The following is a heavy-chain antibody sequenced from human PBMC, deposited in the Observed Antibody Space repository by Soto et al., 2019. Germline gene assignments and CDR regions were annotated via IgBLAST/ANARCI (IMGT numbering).Heavy chain of an antibody. CDR1: GYTFTSYG. D-gene: IGHD2-15*01. CDR3: ARGPVVAASRSPYYYYGMDV. V-gene: IGHV1-18*01. Sequence: QVQLVQSGAEVKKPGASVKVSCKASGYTFTSYGISWVRQAPGQGLEWMGWISAYNGNTNYAQKLQGRVTMTTDTSTSTAYMVLRSLRSDDTAVYYCARGPVVAASRSPYYYYGMDVWGQGTTVTVSS. J-gene: IGHJ6*02. CDR2: ISAYNGNT.